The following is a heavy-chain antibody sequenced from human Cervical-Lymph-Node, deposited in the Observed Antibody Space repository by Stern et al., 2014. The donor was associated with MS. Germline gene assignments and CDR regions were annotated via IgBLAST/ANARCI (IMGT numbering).Heavy chain of an antibody. Sequence: QVQLVQSGTEVRKPGSSVKISCKASGDSFANYAINWVRQAPGRGLEWMGGIIPLFRTPNYAQRFQGRVTITADKSTTTAYMELTSLRSEDTAVYYCARDSKRTFYFGSGSGHSGRFDYWGRGTLVAVSS. CDR1: GDSFANYA. CDR3: ARDSKRTFYFGSGSGHSGRFDY. J-gene: IGHJ4*02. D-gene: IGHD3-10*01. V-gene: IGHV1-69*06. CDR2: IIPLFRTP.